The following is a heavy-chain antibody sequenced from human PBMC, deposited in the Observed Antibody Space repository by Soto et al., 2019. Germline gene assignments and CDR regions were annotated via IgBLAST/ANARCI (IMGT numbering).Heavy chain of an antibody. Sequence: GGSLRLSCSASGFTFSSYAMHWVRQAPGKGLEYVSAISSNGGSTYYADSVKGRFTISRDNSRNTLYLQMSSLRAEDTAAYYCAKVGFGDLDHWGLGTRVTVSS. CDR2: ISSNGGST. CDR3: AKVGFGDLDH. J-gene: IGHJ4*02. V-gene: IGHV3-64D*06. D-gene: IGHD3-10*01. CDR1: GFTFSSYA.